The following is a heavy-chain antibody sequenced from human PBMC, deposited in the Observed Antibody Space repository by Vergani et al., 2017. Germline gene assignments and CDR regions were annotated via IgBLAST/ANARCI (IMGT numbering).Heavy chain of an antibody. CDR3: ARGLGPRSNWFDP. CDR1: GFTFSSYS. V-gene: IGHV3-21*01. CDR2: ISSSSSYI. J-gene: IGHJ5*02. D-gene: IGHD3-10*01. Sequence: EVQLLESGGGLVKPGGSLRLSCAASGFTFSSYSMNWVRQAPGKGLEWVSSISSSSSYIYYADSVKGRFTISRDNSKNTLYLQMNSLRAEDTAVYYCARGLGPRSNWFDPWGQGTLVTVSS.